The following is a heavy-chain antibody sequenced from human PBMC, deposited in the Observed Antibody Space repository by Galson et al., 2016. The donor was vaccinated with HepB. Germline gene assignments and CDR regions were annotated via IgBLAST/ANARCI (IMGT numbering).Heavy chain of an antibody. CDR1: GFTISTYW. D-gene: IGHD6-13*01. J-gene: IGHJ4*02. V-gene: IGHV3-74*01. CDR3: ARGQGGESSSWHDY. CDR2: INSGGTST. Sequence: SLRLSCAASGFTISTYWMHWVRQAPGKGLVWVSRINSGGTSTSYADSVKGRFTITRDNSKNTLYLQMNSLRAEDTAVYYCARGQGGESSSWHDYWGQGTLVTVSS.